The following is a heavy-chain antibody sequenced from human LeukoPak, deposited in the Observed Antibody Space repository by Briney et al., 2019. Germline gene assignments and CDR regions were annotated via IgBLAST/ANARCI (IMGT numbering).Heavy chain of an antibody. V-gene: IGHV1-46*01. CDR1: GYTFTSYY. CDR2: INPSGGST. D-gene: IGHD3-16*02. Sequence: GASVKVSCKASGYTFTSYYMHWVRQAPGQGREWMGIINPSGGSTSYAQKFQGRVTMTRDMSTSTGYMELSSLRSEDTAVYYCAREGRSWGVRLGELSGQNDYWGQGTLVTVSS. CDR3: AREGRSWGVRLGELSGQNDY. J-gene: IGHJ4*02.